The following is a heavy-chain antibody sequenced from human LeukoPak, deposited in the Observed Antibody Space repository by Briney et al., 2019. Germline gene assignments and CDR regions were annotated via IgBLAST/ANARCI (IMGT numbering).Heavy chain of an antibody. J-gene: IGHJ4*02. V-gene: IGHV3-23*01. CDR3: AKHHLVGLYYFDY. CDR1: GLTFSNYY. CDR2: ISGSGTTT. D-gene: IGHD6-13*01. Sequence: SGGSLRLSCAASGLTFSNYYMSWVRQAPGKGLEWVSAISGSGTTTYYADSVKGRFTISRDNSKNTLYLRMNSLRAEDTAVYFCAKHHLVGLYYFDYWGQGPLVTVSS.